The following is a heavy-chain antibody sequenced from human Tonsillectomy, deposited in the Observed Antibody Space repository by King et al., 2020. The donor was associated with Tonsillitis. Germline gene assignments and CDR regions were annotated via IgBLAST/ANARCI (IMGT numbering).Heavy chain of an antibody. CDR3: ARDTIVVAGTLYY. Sequence: QLVQSGAEVKKPGSSVKVSCKASGGTFSSYAISWVRQAPGQGLEWMGRIIPILGIANYAQKFQGRVTITADKSTSTGYMELSSLRSEDTAVYYCARDTIVVAGTLYYWGQGTLVTVPS. CDR2: IIPILGIA. V-gene: IGHV1-69*09. CDR1: GGTFSSYA. D-gene: IGHD6-13*01. J-gene: IGHJ4*02.